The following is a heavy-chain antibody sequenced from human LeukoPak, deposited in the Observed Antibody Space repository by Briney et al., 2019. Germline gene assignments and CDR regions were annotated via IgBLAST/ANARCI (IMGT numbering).Heavy chain of an antibody. CDR3: AVEVTATDEGFDV. V-gene: IGHV3-53*01. Sequence: GESLRHSCAASGFTVSTNYVSGVRQAPGKGPEWVSLIHGGGGTYYADSVKGRFTISRDISKNTMYLQMNSLRADDTAVYYCAVEVTATDEGFDVWGQGAMVTVSA. CDR1: GFTVSTNY. D-gene: IGHD2-21*02. J-gene: IGHJ3*01. CDR2: IHGGGGT.